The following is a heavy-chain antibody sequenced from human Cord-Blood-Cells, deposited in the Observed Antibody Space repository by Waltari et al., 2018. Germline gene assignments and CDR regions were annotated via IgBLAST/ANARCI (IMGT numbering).Heavy chain of an antibody. Sequence: QMQLVQAGPEVKKPGTSVKVSCKASRSTFTSSAVQWVRQARGQRLEWIGWIVVGSGNTNYAQKFQERVTITRDMSTSTAYMELSSLRSEDTAVYYCAAVVDCSSTSCYWFDPWGQGTLVTVSS. D-gene: IGHD2-2*01. CDR3: AAVVDCSSTSCYWFDP. J-gene: IGHJ5*02. CDR2: IVVGSGNT. V-gene: IGHV1-58*01. CDR1: RSTFTSSA.